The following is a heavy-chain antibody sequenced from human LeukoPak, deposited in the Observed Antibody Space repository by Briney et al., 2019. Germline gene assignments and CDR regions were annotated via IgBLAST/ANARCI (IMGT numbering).Heavy chain of an antibody. CDR1: GFTFSSYA. D-gene: IGHD6-13*01. CDR3: AKTYSSSWYPLYYFDY. V-gene: IGHV3-23*01. J-gene: IGHJ4*02. CDR2: ISGSGGST. Sequence: GGSLRLSRAASGFTFSSYAMSWVRQAPGKGLEWVSAISGSGGSTYYADSVKGRFTISRDNSKNTLYLQMNSLRAEDTAVYYCAKTYSSSWYPLYYFDYWGQGTLVTVSS.